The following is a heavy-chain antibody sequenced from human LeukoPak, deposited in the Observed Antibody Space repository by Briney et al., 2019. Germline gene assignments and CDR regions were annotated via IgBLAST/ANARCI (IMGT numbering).Heavy chain of an antibody. Sequence: SETLSLTCTVSGGSISSSSYYWGWIRQPPGKGLEWIGSIYYSGSTYYNPSLKSRVTISVDTSKNQFSLKLSSVTAADTAVYYCARVTGYSRFDPWGQGTLVTVSS. J-gene: IGHJ5*02. CDR1: GGSISSSSYY. D-gene: IGHD6-13*01. V-gene: IGHV4-39*07. CDR2: IYYSGST. CDR3: ARVTGYSRFDP.